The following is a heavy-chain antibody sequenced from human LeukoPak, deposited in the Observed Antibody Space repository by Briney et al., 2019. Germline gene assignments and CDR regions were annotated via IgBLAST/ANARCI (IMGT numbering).Heavy chain of an antibody. CDR3: ARETEGYFDL. V-gene: IGHV4-30-2*01. Sequence: TLSLTRTVSGGSISSYSWSWIRQPPGKGLEWIGYIYHSGSTYYNPSLKSRVTISVDRSKNQFSLKLSSVTAADTAVYYCARETEGYFDLWGRGTLVTVSS. CDR1: GGSISSYS. CDR2: IYHSGST. J-gene: IGHJ2*01.